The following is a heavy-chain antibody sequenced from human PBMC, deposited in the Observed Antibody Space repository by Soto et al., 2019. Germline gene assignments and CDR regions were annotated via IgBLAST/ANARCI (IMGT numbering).Heavy chain of an antibody. D-gene: IGHD3-10*01. J-gene: IGHJ5*02. CDR3: ARDPGLLQPYSWFDP. CDR2: ISSSSSYI. V-gene: IGHV3-21*01. Sequence: GGSLRLSCAASGFTFSSYSMNWVRQAPGKGLEWVSSISSSSSYIYYADSVKGRFTISRDNAKNSLYLQMNSLRAVDTAVYYCARDPGLLQPYSWFDPWGQGTLVTVSS. CDR1: GFTFSSYS.